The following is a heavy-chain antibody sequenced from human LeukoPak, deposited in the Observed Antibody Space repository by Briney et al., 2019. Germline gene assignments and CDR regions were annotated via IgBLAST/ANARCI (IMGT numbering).Heavy chain of an antibody. D-gene: IGHD3-9*01. CDR3: ARDQCVYWLLSGSFSVDAFDI. CDR2: ISAYNGNT. Sequence: ASVKVSCKASGYTFTSYGISWVGQASGQGRAWMGWISAYNGNTNYAQKLQGRVTMTTDTSTSTAYMELRSLRSDDTAEYDGARDQCVYWLLSGSFSVDAFDIWGQGTMVTVSS. J-gene: IGHJ3*02. CDR1: GYTFTSYG. V-gene: IGHV1-18*01.